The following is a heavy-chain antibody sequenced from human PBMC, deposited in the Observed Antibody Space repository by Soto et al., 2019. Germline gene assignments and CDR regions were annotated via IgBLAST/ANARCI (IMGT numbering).Heavy chain of an antibody. Sequence: ASVKVSCKASGYTFTSYDINWVRQATGQGLEWMGWMNPNSGNTGYAQKFQGRVTMTRNTSISTAYMELSSLRSEDTAVYCCARGRGYYGSGSLKAFDIWGQGTMVTVSS. CDR3: ARGRGYYGSGSLKAFDI. CDR2: MNPNSGNT. J-gene: IGHJ3*02. CDR1: GYTFTSYD. V-gene: IGHV1-8*01. D-gene: IGHD3-10*01.